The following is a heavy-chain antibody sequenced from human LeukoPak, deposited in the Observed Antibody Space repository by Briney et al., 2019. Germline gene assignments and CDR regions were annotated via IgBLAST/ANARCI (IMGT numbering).Heavy chain of an antibody. Sequence: GGSLRLSCAASKFTFSTFSMSWVRQAPGKGLEWVSSISGSGGYTYYADSVKGRFTISRDNSKNTLFLQMNSLRAEDTAVYYCAKGQTFWGQGTLVTVSS. V-gene: IGHV3-23*01. CDR1: KFTFSTFS. CDR3: AKGQTF. CDR2: ISGSGGYT. J-gene: IGHJ4*02.